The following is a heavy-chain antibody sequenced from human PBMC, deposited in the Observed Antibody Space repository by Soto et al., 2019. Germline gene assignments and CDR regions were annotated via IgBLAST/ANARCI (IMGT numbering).Heavy chain of an antibody. V-gene: IGHV4-4*07. CDR3: ARGGVRMDN. CDR2: IYTSGTT. J-gene: IGHJ4*02. D-gene: IGHD3-10*01. CDR1: GGSIRSFY. Sequence: PSETLSLTCTVSGGSIRSFYWNWVRRPAGKGLEWIGRIYTSGTTNYNPSLKSRLTMSVDTSKNQFSLKLSSVTAADTAVYYCARGGVRMDNWGQGTLVTVSS.